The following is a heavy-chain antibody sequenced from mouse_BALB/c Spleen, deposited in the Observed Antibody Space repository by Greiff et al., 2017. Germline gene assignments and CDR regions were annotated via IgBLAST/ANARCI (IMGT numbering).Heavy chain of an antibody. CDR1: GFNIKDYY. CDR3: AKLLLRSGFDY. D-gene: IGHD1-1*01. V-gene: IGHV14-4*02. CDR2: IDPENGDT. J-gene: IGHJ2*01. Sequence: VQLQQSGAELVRSGASVKLSCTASGFNIKDYYMHWVKQRPEQGLEWIGWIDPENGDTEYAPKFQGKATMTADTSSSTAYMELSSLTSEDSAVYYCAKLLLRSGFDYWGQGTTLTVSS.